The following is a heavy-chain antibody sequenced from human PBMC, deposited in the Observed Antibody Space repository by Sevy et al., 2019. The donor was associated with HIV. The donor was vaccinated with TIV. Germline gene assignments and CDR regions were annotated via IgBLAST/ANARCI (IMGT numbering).Heavy chain of an antibody. J-gene: IGHJ6*02. D-gene: IGHD2-2*01. V-gene: IGHV3-15*01. Sequence: GGSLRLSCAASGFTFSNAWMSWVRQAPGKGLEWVGRIKSKTDGGTTDYAAPVKGRFTISRDDSKNTLYLQMNSLKTEDTAVYYCTTDRVVVPAALEGYYYGMDVWGRGTTVTVSS. CDR2: IKSKTDGGTT. CDR3: TTDRVVVPAALEGYYYGMDV. CDR1: GFTFSNAW.